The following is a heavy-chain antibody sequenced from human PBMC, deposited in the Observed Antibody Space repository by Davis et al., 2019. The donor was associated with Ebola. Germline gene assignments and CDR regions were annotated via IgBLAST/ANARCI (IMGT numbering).Heavy chain of an antibody. CDR2: IKSKTDGGTT. CDR1: GFTFSNAW. J-gene: IGHJ6*02. V-gene: IGHV3-15*07. D-gene: IGHD3-3*01. CDR3: TTAPSPLLRFLEWLYYYGMDV. Sequence: PGGSLRLSCAASGFTFSNAWMNWVRQAPGKGLEWVSRIKSKTDGGTTDYAAPVKGRFTISRDDSKNTLYLQMNSLKTEDTAVYYCTTAPSPLLRFLEWLYYYGMDVWGQGTTVTVSS.